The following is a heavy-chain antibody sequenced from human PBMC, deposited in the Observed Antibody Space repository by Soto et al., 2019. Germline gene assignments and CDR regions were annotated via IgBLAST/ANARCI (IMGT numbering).Heavy chain of an antibody. J-gene: IGHJ4*02. V-gene: IGHV3-23*01. CDR1: GFTFSSYA. CDR2: ISGSGGST. D-gene: IGHD6-13*01. CDR3: AKGVRSSSWYGYFDY. Sequence: GGSLRLSCAASGFTFSSYAMSWVRQAPGKGLEWVSAISGSGGSTYYADSVKGRFTISRDNSKNTLYLQMNSLRAEDTAVYYCAKGVRSSSWYGYFDYWGQGTLVTVSS.